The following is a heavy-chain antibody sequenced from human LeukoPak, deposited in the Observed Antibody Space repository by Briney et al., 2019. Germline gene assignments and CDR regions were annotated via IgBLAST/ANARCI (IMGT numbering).Heavy chain of an antibody. CDR2: INPNSGGT. V-gene: IGHV1-2*02. Sequence: ASVKVSCKASGYTFTGYYMHWVRQAPGQGLEWMGWINPNSGGTNYAQKFQGRVTMTRDTSISTAYMELSRLRSDDTAVYYCARGGLLWFGGHNWFDPWGQGTLVTVSS. J-gene: IGHJ5*02. CDR1: GYTFTGYY. CDR3: ARGGLLWFGGHNWFDP. D-gene: IGHD3-10*01.